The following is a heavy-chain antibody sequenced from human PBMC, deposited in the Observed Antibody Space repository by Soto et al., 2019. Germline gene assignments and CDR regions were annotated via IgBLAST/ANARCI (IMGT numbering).Heavy chain of an antibody. CDR1: GFTCSSYD. V-gene: IGHV3-23*01. D-gene: IGHD2-8*02. J-gene: IGHJ3*02. CDR3: AKATATGGGAFDI. Sequence: GGAVRLSCAVAGFTCSSYDMIWVRQAPGKALAWVSTVLVAGSTHYPDSVKGRFTISRDNSKNTLFLQMNSMTAGDTAVYYCAKATATGGGAFDICGQGTMVTVSS. CDR2: VLVAGST.